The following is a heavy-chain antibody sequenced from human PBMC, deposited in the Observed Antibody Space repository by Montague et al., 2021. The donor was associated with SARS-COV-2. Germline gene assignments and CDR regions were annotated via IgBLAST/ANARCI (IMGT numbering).Heavy chain of an antibody. CDR1: GGSISSSSYY. Sequence: SETLSLTCTASGGSISSSSYYWGWIRQPPGKGPEWIGSIYYSGTTFYNPSLRSRVTMSVDTSKNQFSLRLSSVTAADTAVFYCAREDARDWYFDLWGRGTLVTVPS. J-gene: IGHJ2*01. CDR3: AREDARDWYFDL. CDR2: IYYSGTT. D-gene: IGHD2-8*01. V-gene: IGHV4-39*02.